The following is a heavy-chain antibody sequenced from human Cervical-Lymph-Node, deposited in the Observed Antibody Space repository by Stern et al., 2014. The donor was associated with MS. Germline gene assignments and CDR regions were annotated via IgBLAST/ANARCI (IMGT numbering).Heavy chain of an antibody. J-gene: IGHJ4*02. V-gene: IGHV3-30*03. CDR3: ARDYEDTSMLFDH. CDR1: GFTFSSYG. Sequence: VQLVESGGAVVQPGRSLRLSCAASGFTFSSYGMHWVRQAPGKGLEWVPVISYDGIHKYYAASVKGRFTISRDNSKNTLHLQMNSVTPDDTAIYYCARDYEDTSMLFDHWGQGTLVTVSS. D-gene: IGHD2-8*01. CDR2: ISYDGIHK.